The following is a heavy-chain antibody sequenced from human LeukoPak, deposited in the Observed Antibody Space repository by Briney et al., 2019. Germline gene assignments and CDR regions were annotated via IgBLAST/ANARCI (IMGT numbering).Heavy chain of an antibody. Sequence: ASVKVSCKASGYTFTSYGISWVRQAPGQGLEWMGWISAYNGNTNYAQKVQGRVTMTTDTSTSTAYMELRSLRSDDTAVYYCARVRLQLLAAQYNWFDPWGQGILVTVSS. V-gene: IGHV1-18*01. CDR3: ARVRLQLLAAQYNWFDP. D-gene: IGHD5-24*01. J-gene: IGHJ5*02. CDR1: GYTFTSYG. CDR2: ISAYNGNT.